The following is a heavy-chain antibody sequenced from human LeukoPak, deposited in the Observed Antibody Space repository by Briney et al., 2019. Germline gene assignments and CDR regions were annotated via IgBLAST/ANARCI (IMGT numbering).Heavy chain of an antibody. CDR2: ISSSSSFI. J-gene: IGHJ3*02. CDR1: GFTFSSYS. D-gene: IGHD4-17*01. Sequence: GGSLRLSCAASGFTFSSYSMNWVRQAPGRGLEWVSSISSSSSFIYYADSLKGRFTISRDNAKNSLYLQMNSLRAEDTAVYYCARDRIIYGDYGDAFDIWGQGTMVTVSS. CDR3: ARDRIIYGDYGDAFDI. V-gene: IGHV3-21*01.